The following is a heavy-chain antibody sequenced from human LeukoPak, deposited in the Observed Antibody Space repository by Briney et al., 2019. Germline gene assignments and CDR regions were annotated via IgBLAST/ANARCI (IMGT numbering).Heavy chain of an antibody. CDR2: ISAYNGNT. J-gene: IGHJ5*02. CDR1: GYTFTSYG. D-gene: IGHD3-10*01. CDR3: ARDARPGITMVRGGLNWFDP. V-gene: IGHV1-18*01. Sequence: GASVKVSCKASGYTFTSYGISWVRQAPGQGLEWMGWISAYNGNTNYAQKLQSRVTMTTDTSTSTAYMELRSLRSDDTAVYYCARDARPGITMVRGGLNWFDPWGQGTLVTVSS.